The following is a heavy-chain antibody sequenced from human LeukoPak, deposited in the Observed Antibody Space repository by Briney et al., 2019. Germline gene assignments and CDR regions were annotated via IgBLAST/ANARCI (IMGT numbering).Heavy chain of an antibody. D-gene: IGHD2-15*01. Sequence: GGSLRLSCASSGFTFNNYVMTWVRQAPGKGLEWVSSIGCNGGSIYYADSVKGRFTISRDNSNNSLYLQMNSLRAEDTALYFCAKGYWRGDSCYYMDVWGKGTTVTVCS. CDR3: AKGYWRGDSCYYMDV. CDR2: IGCNGGSI. J-gene: IGHJ6*03. V-gene: IGHV3-23*01. CDR1: GFTFNNYV.